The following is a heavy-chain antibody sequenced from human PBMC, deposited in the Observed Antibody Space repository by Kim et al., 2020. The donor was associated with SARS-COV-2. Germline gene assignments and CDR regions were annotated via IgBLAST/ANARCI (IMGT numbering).Heavy chain of an antibody. J-gene: IGHJ6*02. V-gene: IGHV4-34*01. CDR2: INHSGSS. CDR3: ARGSGWYLDHYYAMDV. Sequence: SETLSLTCAVYGGSFTGYYWSWIRQPSGKGLEWIGEINHSGSSNDNPSLRGRVTMSIDTSKNQFSLKVKSVTAADTAVYYCARGSGWYLDHYYAMDVWG. CDR1: GGSFTGYY. D-gene: IGHD6-19*01.